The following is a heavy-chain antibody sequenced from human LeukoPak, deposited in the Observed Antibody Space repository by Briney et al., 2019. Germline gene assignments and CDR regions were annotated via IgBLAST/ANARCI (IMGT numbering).Heavy chain of an antibody. Sequence: ASVKVSCKASGGTFSSYAISWVRQAPGQGLEWMGWINPNSGGTNYAQKFQGRVTMTRDTSISTAYMELSRLRSDDTAVYYCASQLWFGEFKVQHWGQGTLVTVSS. D-gene: IGHD3-10*01. J-gene: IGHJ1*01. CDR3: ASQLWFGEFKVQH. CDR1: GGTFSSYA. CDR2: INPNSGGT. V-gene: IGHV1-2*02.